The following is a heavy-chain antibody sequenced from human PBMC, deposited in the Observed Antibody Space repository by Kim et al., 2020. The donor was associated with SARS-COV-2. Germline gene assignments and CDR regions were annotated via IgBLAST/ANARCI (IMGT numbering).Heavy chain of an antibody. Sequence: ASVKVSCKASGYTFTSYYLHWVRQAPGQGLEWLGIINPNGGSTIYAQKFPGRVTMTSDTSTSTVYLELSSLTSEDTAVYYCARVPRNSSWYGGDYFDYWGQGTLVTVSS. CDR2: INPNGGST. J-gene: IGHJ4*02. D-gene: IGHD6-13*01. V-gene: IGHV1-46*01. CDR1: GYTFTSYY. CDR3: ARVPRNSSWYGGDYFDY.